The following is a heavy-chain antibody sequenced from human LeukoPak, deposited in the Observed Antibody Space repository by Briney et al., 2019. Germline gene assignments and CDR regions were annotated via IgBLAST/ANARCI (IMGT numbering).Heavy chain of an antibody. Sequence: GASVKVSCTASGYTFTSYGISWVRQAPGQGLEWMGWISAYNGNTNYAQKLQGRVTMTTDTSTSTDYMELRSLRSDDTAVYYCARLDDSYGDYYYGMDVWGQGTTVTVSS. J-gene: IGHJ6*02. D-gene: IGHD5-18*01. CDR3: ARLDDSYGDYYYGMDV. CDR2: ISAYNGNT. CDR1: GYTFTSYG. V-gene: IGHV1-18*01.